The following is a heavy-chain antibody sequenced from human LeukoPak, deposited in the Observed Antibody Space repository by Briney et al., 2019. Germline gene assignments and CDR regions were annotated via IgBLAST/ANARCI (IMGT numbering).Heavy chain of an antibody. D-gene: IGHD4-11*01. CDR1: GGSVSSGNYY. J-gene: IGHJ5*02. CDR3: ARSPGLQINWFDP. V-gene: IGHV4-61*01. Sequence: SETLSLTCTVSGGSVSSGNYYWSWIRQPPGKGLEWIGYIYYSGSTNYNPSLKSRVTISVDTSKNQFSLKLSSGTAADTAVYYCARSPGLQINWFDPWGQGTLVTVSS. CDR2: IYYSGST.